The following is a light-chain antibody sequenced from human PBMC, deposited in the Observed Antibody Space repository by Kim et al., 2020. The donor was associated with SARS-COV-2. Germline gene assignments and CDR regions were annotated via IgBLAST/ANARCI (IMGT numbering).Light chain of an antibody. Sequence: SSELTQDPAVSVALGQTVRITCQGDSLRSYYASWYQQKPGQAPVLVIYGKNNRPSGIPDRFSGSSSGNTAFLTITGAQAEDEADYYSNSRDHSGNHWVFG. V-gene: IGLV3-19*01. CDR1: SLRSYY. CDR3: NSRDHSGNHWV. CDR2: GKN. J-gene: IGLJ3*02.